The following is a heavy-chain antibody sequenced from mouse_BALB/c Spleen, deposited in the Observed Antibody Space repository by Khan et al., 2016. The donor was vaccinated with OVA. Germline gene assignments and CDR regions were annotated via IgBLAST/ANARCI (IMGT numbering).Heavy chain of an antibody. D-gene: IGHD2-3*01. V-gene: IGHV3-2*02. CDR3: ARDGSRYNYAMDY. CDR1: GYSITSDYA. CDR2: ISSSGST. J-gene: IGHJ4*01. Sequence: EVQLQESGPGLVKPSQSLSLTCTVTGYSITSDYAWNWIRQFPGNKLEWMGYISSSGSTNNNPALKSRISITRDTSKNQFFLPLNSVTTEDTATYYCARDGSRYNYAMDYWGQGTSVTVSS.